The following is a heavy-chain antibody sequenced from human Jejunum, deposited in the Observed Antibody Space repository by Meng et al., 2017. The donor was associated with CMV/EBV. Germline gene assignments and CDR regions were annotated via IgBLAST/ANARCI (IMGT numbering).Heavy chain of an antibody. CDR2: IIWYVGST. CDR3: ARTYSGYDFTPFDF. CDR1: VFPFDDFA. D-gene: IGHD5-12*01. J-gene: IGHJ4*02. V-gene: IGHV3-20*03. Sequence: VFPFDDFALTSVRPAPVKGLGWVSGIIWYVGSTRYAGFVKGRFTMSRDNAKNSLFLQMNSLRAEDTALYYCARTYSGYDFTPFDFWGQGTLVTVSS.